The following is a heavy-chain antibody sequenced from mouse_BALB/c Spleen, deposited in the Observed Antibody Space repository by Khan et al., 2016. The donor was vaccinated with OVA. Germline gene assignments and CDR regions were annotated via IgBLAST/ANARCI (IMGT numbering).Heavy chain of an antibody. Sequence: QVQLKESGPGLVQPSQSLSITCTVSGFSLTSYGVHWVRQSPGKGLEWLGVIWRGGSTDYNAAFMSRLYITKDNSKSQVFFKMNSLQADDTAIYYCAKNLVYAMDYWGQGTSVTVSS. V-gene: IGHV2-5*01. CDR2: IWRGGST. J-gene: IGHJ4*01. CDR1: GFSLTSYG. D-gene: IGHD1-1*02. CDR3: AKNLVYAMDY.